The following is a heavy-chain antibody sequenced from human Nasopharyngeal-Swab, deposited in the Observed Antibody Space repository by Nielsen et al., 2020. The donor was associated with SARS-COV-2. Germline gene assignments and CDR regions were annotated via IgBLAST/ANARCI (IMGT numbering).Heavy chain of an antibody. V-gene: IGHV3-7*03. CDR3: ATLAARPPYYFGF. D-gene: IGHD6-6*01. Sequence: GESLKISCAASGFTFTTYWMTWVRQAPGKGLEWVANIKEDGSEKNYVDSVKGRFTISRDNAKNSLYLQMNSLRVEDTAIYYCATLAARPPYYFGFWGRGTLVTVSS. CDR1: GFTFTTYW. CDR2: IKEDGSEK. J-gene: IGHJ4*02.